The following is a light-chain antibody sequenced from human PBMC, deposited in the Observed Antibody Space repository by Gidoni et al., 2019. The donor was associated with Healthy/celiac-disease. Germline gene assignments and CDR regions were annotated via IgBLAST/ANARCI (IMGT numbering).Light chain of an antibody. CDR3: QQYDKLLRFT. Sequence: GDRVTITCQASQDISNYLNWYQQNPGKAPKLLIYDASNLETGVPSRFSGSGSGTDFTFTISSLQPEDIATYYCQQYDKLLRFTFGPGTNVDIK. CDR1: QDISNY. J-gene: IGKJ3*01. CDR2: DAS. V-gene: IGKV1-33*01.